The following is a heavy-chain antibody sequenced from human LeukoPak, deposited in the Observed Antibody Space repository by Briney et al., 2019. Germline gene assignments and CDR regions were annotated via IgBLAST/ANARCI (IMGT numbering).Heavy chain of an antibody. Sequence: ASVKVSCKASGYTFTSYYMHWVRQAPGQGLEWMGIINPSGGSTSYAQKFQGRVTMTRDMSTSTVYMELSSLRSEDTAVYYCAREQGSIAVAGTLDYWGQGTLVTVSS. J-gene: IGHJ4*02. D-gene: IGHD6-19*01. CDR2: INPSGGST. V-gene: IGHV1-46*01. CDR1: GYTFTSYY. CDR3: AREQGSIAVAGTLDY.